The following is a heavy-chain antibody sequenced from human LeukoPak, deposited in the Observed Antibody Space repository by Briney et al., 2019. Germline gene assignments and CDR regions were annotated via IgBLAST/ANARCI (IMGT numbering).Heavy chain of an antibody. J-gene: IGHJ4*02. V-gene: IGHV3-13*01. Sequence: GGSLRLSCAASGFTFSSYDMHWVRQATGKGLEWVSAIGTAGDTYYPGSVKGRFAISRENAKNSLYLQMNSLRAGDTAVYYCARGGNRYCSGGSCYMFDYWGQGTLVTVSS. CDR1: GFTFSSYD. CDR3: ARGGNRYCSGGSCYMFDY. D-gene: IGHD2-15*01. CDR2: IGTAGDT.